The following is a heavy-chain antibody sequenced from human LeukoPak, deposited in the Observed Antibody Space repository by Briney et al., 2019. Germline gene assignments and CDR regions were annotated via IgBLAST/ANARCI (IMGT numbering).Heavy chain of an antibody. CDR3: ARGRLYSSGWYLDYFDY. V-gene: IGHV1-69*13. Sequence: ASVKVSCKASGGTFSSYTISLVRQAPGQGLEWMGGIIPIFGTANYAQKFQGRVTITADESTSTAYMELSSLRSEDTAVYYCARGRLYSSGWYLDYFDYWGQGTLVTVSS. J-gene: IGHJ4*02. CDR1: GGTFSSYT. D-gene: IGHD6-19*01. CDR2: IIPIFGTA.